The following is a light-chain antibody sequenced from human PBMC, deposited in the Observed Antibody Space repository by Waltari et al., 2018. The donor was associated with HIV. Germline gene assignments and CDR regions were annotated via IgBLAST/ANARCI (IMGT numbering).Light chain of an antibody. J-gene: IGLJ3*02. CDR1: SSIIGSNT. V-gene: IGLV1-44*01. CDR3: AAWDASLNGPV. Sequence: QSVLTQPPSASGTPGQRVTISCSGSSSIIGSNTVNWDQPLPGTAPKLLIYSKDQRPPRVPDRLAAAKAGTSASRAISGLQSEDGADYCCAAWDASLNGPVFGGGTKLTVL. CDR2: SKD.